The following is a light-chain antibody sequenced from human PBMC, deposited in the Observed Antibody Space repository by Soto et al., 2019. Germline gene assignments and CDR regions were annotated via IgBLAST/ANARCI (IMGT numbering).Light chain of an antibody. CDR1: QGISSY. J-gene: IGKJ4*01. CDR2: AAS. CDR3: QQYYSCPLT. Sequence: AIQIARYPSSRCASLGESHTICCRVSQGISSYLAWYQQKPGKAPKLLIYAASTLQTGVPSRFSGSGSGTDYTLTISSLQSEDFATYYCQQYYSCPLTFGGGTKVDIK. V-gene: IGKV1D-8*02.